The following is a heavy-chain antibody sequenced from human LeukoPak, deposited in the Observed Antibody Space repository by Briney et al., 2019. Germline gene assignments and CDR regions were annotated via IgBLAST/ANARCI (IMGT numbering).Heavy chain of an antibody. D-gene: IGHD4-23*01. J-gene: IGHJ1*01. Sequence: GASVKVSCKASGGTFSSYAISWVRQAPGQGPEWMGIINPYGGSTSYAQKLRGRVTMTTDTSTSTVYMELSSLRSEDTAVYYCARDLFAGNAEYFHHWGQGTLVTVSS. CDR1: GGTFSSYA. CDR3: ARDLFAGNAEYFHH. CDR2: INPYGGST. V-gene: IGHV1-46*04.